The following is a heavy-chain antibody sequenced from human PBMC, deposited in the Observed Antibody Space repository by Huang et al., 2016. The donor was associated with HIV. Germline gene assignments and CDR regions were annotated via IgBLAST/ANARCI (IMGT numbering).Heavy chain of an antibody. Sequence: EVQLVQSGGGLVQPGKSLTLSCAGSGFKFDFYWISWVRQAPGKGLEWVTNIREDGGERHYGGPVKGRFTISRDNAKNSVYLQMDSLRVDDTAVYFCARGGSGYDYWGQGSLVTVSS. D-gene: IGHD5-12*01. CDR1: GFKFDFYW. J-gene: IGHJ4*02. V-gene: IGHV3-7*01. CDR3: ARGGSGYDY. CDR2: IREDGGER.